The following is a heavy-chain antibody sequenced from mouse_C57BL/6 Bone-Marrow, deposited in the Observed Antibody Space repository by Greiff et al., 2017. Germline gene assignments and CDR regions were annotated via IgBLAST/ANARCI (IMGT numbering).Heavy chain of an antibody. J-gene: IGHJ3*01. CDR3: ARGGGFAY. V-gene: IGHV1-4*01. CDR1: GYTFTSYT. CDR2: INPSSGYT. Sequence: QVQLQQSGAELARPGASVKMSCKASGYTFTSYTLHWVKQRPGQGLEWIGYINPSSGYTKYNQKFKDKATLTADKSSSTAYMQRSSLTSEDSAVYYCARGGGFAYWGQGTLVTVSA.